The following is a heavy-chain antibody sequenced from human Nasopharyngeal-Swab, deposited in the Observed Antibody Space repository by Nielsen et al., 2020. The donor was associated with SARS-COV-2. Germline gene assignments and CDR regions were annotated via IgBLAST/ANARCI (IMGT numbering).Heavy chain of an antibody. CDR3: VRGQKAFDV. CDR1: GFPLASYA. Sequence: GGSLRLSCASSGFPLASYALTWVRQAPGRGLEWLGFIATSTHGATPKYAASVRGRFTISRADSRNFAYSQMDGLTVGDTALYHCVRGQKAFDVWGQGAMVTVSS. CDR2: IATSTHGATP. V-gene: IGHV3-49*02. J-gene: IGHJ3*01. D-gene: IGHD3-10*01.